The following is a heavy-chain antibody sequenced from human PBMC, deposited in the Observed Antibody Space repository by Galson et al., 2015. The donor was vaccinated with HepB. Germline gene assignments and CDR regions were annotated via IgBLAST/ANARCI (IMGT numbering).Heavy chain of an antibody. J-gene: IGHJ6*02. CDR2: INSDGRST. CDR1: GGSISGTNW. CDR3: ARDQVLWFGSDEGGMDV. D-gene: IGHD3-10*01. V-gene: IGHV3-74*01. Sequence: LSLTCAVSGGSISGTNWWSWVRQAPGKGLVWVSRINSDGRSTSYADSVKGRFAISRDNAKNTMYLQMNSLRAEDTAVYYCARDQVLWFGSDEGGMDVWGQGTTVTVSS.